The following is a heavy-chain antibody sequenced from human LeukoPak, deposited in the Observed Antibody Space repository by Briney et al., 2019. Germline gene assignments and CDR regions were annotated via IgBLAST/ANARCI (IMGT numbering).Heavy chain of an antibody. CDR2: IYHTGST. V-gene: IGHV4-59*01. CDR3: ARVRSLPGTPYNFDF. J-gene: IGHJ4*02. Sequence: SESLSLTCFVSGGSISGYYWSWIRQPPGKGLEWIGYIYHTGSTNYNPSLKSRVTISVDTSKNQFSLKLSSVTAADTAVYYCARVRSLPGTPYNFDFWGQGTLVTVSS. CDR1: GGSISGYY. D-gene: IGHD5-24*01.